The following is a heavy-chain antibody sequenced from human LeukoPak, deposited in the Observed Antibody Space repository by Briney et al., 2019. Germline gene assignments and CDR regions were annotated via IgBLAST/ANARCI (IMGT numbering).Heavy chain of an antibody. Sequence: GASVKVSCKAFGYTFTSYAMHWVRQAPGQRLEWMGWINAGNGNTKYSQKFQGRVTITRDTSASTAYMELSSLRSEDTAVYYCARDRGAAGPRWYFDYWGQGTLVTVSS. CDR3: ARDRGAAGPRWYFDY. CDR2: INAGNGNT. D-gene: IGHD6-13*01. J-gene: IGHJ4*02. V-gene: IGHV1-3*01. CDR1: GYTFTSYA.